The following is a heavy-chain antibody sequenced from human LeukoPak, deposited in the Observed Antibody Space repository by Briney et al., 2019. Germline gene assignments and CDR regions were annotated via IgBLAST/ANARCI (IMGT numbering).Heavy chain of an antibody. CDR1: GFTFSSYA. CDR2: ISGSGGSK. D-gene: IGHD6-13*01. Sequence: PGGSLRLSCAASGFTFSSYAMSWVRQAPGKGLEWVSAISGSGGSKYYADSVKGRFTISRDNSKNTLYLQMNSLRAEDTAVYYCAKPSPFPGIAAAGTQWFDPWGQGTLVTVSS. CDR3: AKPSPFPGIAAAGTQWFDP. V-gene: IGHV3-23*01. J-gene: IGHJ5*02.